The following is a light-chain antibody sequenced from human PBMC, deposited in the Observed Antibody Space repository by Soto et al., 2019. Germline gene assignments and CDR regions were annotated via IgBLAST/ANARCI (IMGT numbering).Light chain of an antibody. V-gene: IGKV1-39*01. Sequence: DIQMTQSPSSLSASVGDSVTISCRASQNINSYLNWYQQRPGKAPKLLIHDASILQSGVPSRFSGSVSGTEFALTINSLQPEDIATIYCQQTYSTPWTFGQGTKVEIK. J-gene: IGKJ1*01. CDR1: QNINSY. CDR2: DAS. CDR3: QQTYSTPWT.